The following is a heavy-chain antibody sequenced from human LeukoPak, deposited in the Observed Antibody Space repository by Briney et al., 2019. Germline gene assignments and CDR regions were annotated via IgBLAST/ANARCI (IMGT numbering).Heavy chain of an antibody. CDR2: IRYDGSNK. Sequence: PGGSLRLSCAVSGFTFSSYGMHWVRQAPGKGLEWVAFIRYDGSNKYYADSVEGRFTISRDNSKNTLYLQMNSLRAEDTAVYYCAKDAQLLPDRQFDYWGQGTLVTVSS. CDR3: AKDAQLLPDRQFDY. J-gene: IGHJ4*02. V-gene: IGHV3-30*02. CDR1: GFTFSSYG. D-gene: IGHD2-2*01.